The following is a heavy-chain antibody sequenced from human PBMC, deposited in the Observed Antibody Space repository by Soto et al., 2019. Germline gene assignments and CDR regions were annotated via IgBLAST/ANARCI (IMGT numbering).Heavy chain of an antibody. J-gene: IGHJ5*02. D-gene: IGHD3-3*01. CDR2: IYYSGST. Sequence: QLQLQESGSGLVKPSQTLSLTCAVSGGSISSGGYSWSWIRQPPGKGLEWIGYIYYSGSTYYNPSLKSRVTISVDRSKNQFSLKLSSVTAADTAVYYCARSPGADFWSGYPGWFDPWGQGTLVTVSS. CDR1: GGSISSGGYS. V-gene: IGHV4-30-2*01. CDR3: ARSPGADFWSGYPGWFDP.